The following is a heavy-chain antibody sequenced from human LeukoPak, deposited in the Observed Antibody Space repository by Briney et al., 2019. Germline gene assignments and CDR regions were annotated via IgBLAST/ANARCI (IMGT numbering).Heavy chain of an antibody. D-gene: IGHD6-13*01. CDR3: ARGYSSSWYRGPPTIFDY. Sequence: RRASVKVSCKASGYTFTSYAMHWVRQAPGQRLEWMGWINAGNGNTNYAQKLQGRVTMTTDTSTSTAYMELRSLRSDDTAVYYCARGYSSSWYRGPPTIFDYWGQGTLVTVSS. J-gene: IGHJ4*02. CDR2: INAGNGNT. V-gene: IGHV1-3*01. CDR1: GYTFTSYA.